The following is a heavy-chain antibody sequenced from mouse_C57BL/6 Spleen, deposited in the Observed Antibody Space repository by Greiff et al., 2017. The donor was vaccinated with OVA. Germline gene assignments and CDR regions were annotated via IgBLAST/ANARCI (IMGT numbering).Heavy chain of an antibody. V-gene: IGHV10-1*01. CDR2: IRSKSNNYAT. CDR3: VRHDGDGYPAWFAY. Sequence: EVKVEESGGGLVQPKGSLKLSCAASGFSFNTYAMNWVRQAPGKGLEWVARIRSKSNNYATYYADSVKDRFTISRDDSESMLYLQMNNLKTEDTAMYYCVRHDGDGYPAWFAYWGQGTLVTVSA. CDR1: GFSFNTYA. J-gene: IGHJ3*01. D-gene: IGHD2-3*01.